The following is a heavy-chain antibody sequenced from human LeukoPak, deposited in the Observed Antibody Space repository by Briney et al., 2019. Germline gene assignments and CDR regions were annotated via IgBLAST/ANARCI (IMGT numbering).Heavy chain of an antibody. J-gene: IGHJ4*02. Sequence: SETLSLTCTVSGGSISSYYWGWIRQPPGKGLEWIGSIYYSGSTYYNPSLKSRVTISVDTSKNQFSLKLSSVTAADTAVYYCARAPVTGYSSSWYYFDYWGQGTLVTVSS. CDR3: ARAPVTGYSSSWYYFDY. V-gene: IGHV4-39*07. CDR1: GGSISSYY. CDR2: IYYSGST. D-gene: IGHD6-13*01.